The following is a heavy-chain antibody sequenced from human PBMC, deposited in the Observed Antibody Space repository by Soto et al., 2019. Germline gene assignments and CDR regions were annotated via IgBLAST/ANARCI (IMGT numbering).Heavy chain of an antibody. Sequence: ASVKVSCKASGYTFTGYAMHWVRQAPGQRLEWMGWINAGNGNTKYSQKFQGRVTMTRDTSTSTAYMELSSLRSEDTAVYYCATNHHGGSYYVDYWGQGTLVTVSS. CDR2: INAGNGNT. CDR3: ATNHHGGSYYVDY. CDR1: GYTFTGYA. D-gene: IGHD1-26*01. J-gene: IGHJ4*02. V-gene: IGHV1-3*01.